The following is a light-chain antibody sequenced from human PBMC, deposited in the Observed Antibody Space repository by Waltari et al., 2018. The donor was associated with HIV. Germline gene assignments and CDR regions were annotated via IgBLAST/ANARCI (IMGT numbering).Light chain of an antibody. J-gene: IGKJ2*01. CDR1: QIISTY. CDR3: QQYNSYSPST. CDR2: NAS. Sequence: DIQLSQSPSTLSASVGDRVTITCRASQIISTYLAWYQHKPGKAPKVLIYNASSLESGVPSRFSGSGSGTEFTLTISSLQPDDFATYYCQQYNSYSPSTFGQGTKLEIK. V-gene: IGKV1-5*03.